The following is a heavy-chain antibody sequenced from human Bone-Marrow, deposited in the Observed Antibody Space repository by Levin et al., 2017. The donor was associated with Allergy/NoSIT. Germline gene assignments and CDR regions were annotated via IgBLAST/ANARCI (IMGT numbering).Heavy chain of an antibody. D-gene: IGHD4/OR15-4a*01. Sequence: SVKVSCKASGYTFTGYYIHWVRQAPGQGLEWMGWIGPNSGATNYAQKFQGRVTMARDTSISTSYMELSGLRSDDTAVYYCARDRSYGEGFDMWGPGTMVTVSS. CDR1: GYTFTGYY. J-gene: IGHJ3*02. V-gene: IGHV1-2*02. CDR2: IGPNSGAT. CDR3: ARDRSYGEGFDM.